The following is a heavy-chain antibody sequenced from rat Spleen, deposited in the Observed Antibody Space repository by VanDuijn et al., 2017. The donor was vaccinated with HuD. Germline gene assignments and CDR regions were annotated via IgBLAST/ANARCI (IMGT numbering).Heavy chain of an antibody. J-gene: IGHJ1*01. D-gene: IGHD5-1*01. CDR3: VRLLGAPDWYFDF. CDR2: IGYEGSTI. V-gene: IGHV5-22*01. CDR1: GFTFSDYY. Sequence: EVQLVESGGGLVQPGRSLKLSCAASGFTFSDYYMAWVRQAPKKGLEWVASIGYEGSTIYYGDSVKGRFTISRDNARSTLYLQMDSLRSEDTATYYCVRLLGAPDWYFDFWGPGTMVTVSS.